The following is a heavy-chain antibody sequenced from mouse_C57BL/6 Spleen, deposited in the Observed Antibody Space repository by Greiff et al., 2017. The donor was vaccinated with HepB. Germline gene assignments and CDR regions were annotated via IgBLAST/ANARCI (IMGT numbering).Heavy chain of an antibody. D-gene: IGHD1-1*01. CDR2: IDPSDSYT. V-gene: IGHV1-69*01. J-gene: IGHJ1*03. Sequence: QVQLQQPGAELVMPGASVKLSCKASGYTFTSYWMHWVKQRPGQGLEWIGEIDPSDSYTNYNQKFKGKSTLTVDKSFSTAYMQLSSLTSEDSAVYYCARSDYYYGSSYGYFDVWGTGTTVTVSS. CDR3: ARSDYYYGSSYGYFDV. CDR1: GYTFTSYW.